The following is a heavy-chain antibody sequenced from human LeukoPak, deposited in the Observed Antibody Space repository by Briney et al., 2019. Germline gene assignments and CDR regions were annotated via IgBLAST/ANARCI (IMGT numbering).Heavy chain of an antibody. CDR1: GGSISSGDYY. CDR3: ARASRVGAEFDY. CDR2: IYYSGST. V-gene: IGHV4-30-4*02. J-gene: IGHJ4*02. Sequence: SETLSLTCTVSGGSISSGDYYWSWIRQPPGKGLEWIGFIYYSGSTYYNPSLKSRVTISLDTSKNQFSLRLSSVTAADTAVYYCARASRVGAEFDYWGQGTLVTVSS. D-gene: IGHD1-26*01.